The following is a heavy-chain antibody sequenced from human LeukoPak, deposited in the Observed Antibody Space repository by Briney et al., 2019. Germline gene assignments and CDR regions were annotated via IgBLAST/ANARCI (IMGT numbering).Heavy chain of an antibody. V-gene: IGHV4-61*02. CDR1: GGSISSGSYY. CDR3: ARDQGIGVVTAAWYFDL. CDR2: IYTSGST. Sequence: SETLSLTCTVSGGSISSGSYYWSWIRQPAGKGLEWIGRIYTSGSTNYNPSLKSRVTISVDTSKNQFSLKLSSVTAADTAVYYCARDQGIGVVTAAWYFDLWGRGTLVTVSS. D-gene: IGHD2-21*02. J-gene: IGHJ2*01.